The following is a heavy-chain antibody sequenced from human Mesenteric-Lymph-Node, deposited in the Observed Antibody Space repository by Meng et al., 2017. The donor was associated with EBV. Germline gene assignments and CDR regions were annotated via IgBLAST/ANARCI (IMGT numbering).Heavy chain of an antibody. V-gene: IGHV4-61*01. CDR3: SWLSVQHYPLWFDP. CDR2: IHDSGSP. Sequence: DTVHLTCIVSCGSVSHANHYWSWIRLPPLNQLEWIVYIHDSGSPQYNPSLRSRPPISVYTFQTPFSPMLNSVTFADPAVYYCSWLSVQHYPLWFDPWGQGTLVTVSS. CDR1: CGSVSHANHY. J-gene: IGHJ5*02. D-gene: IGHD1-26*01.